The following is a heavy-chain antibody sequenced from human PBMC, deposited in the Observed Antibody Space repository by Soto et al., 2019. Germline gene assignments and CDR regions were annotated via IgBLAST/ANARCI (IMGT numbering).Heavy chain of an antibody. Sequence: ASVKVSCQASGYTFTSYGISWVRQAPGQGLEWMGWISAYNGNTNYAQKLQGRVTMTTDTSTSTAYMELRSLRSDDTAVYYCARDLRITIFGVVITDAFDIWGQGTMVTVSS. J-gene: IGHJ3*02. CDR1: GYTFTSYG. D-gene: IGHD3-3*01. CDR3: ARDLRITIFGVVITDAFDI. CDR2: ISAYNGNT. V-gene: IGHV1-18*01.